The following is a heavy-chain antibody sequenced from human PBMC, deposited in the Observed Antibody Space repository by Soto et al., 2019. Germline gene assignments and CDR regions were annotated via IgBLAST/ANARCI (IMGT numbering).Heavy chain of an antibody. D-gene: IGHD6-13*01. J-gene: IGHJ4*02. Sequence: EVQLLESGGGLVQPGGSLRLSCAASGFTFSSYDMSWVRQAPGKGLEWVSAISGSGGSTYYADSVKGRFTISRDNSKNTLYLQINSMRAEDTAVYYCAYSSTPFDYWGQGTLVTVSS. CDR2: ISGSGGST. CDR3: AYSSTPFDY. V-gene: IGHV3-23*01. CDR1: GFTFSSYD.